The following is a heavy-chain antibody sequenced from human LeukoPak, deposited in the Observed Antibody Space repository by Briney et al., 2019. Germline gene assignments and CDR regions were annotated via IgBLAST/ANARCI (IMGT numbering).Heavy chain of an antibody. CDR1: GFTFSSFW. CDR3: ARDRHGGWALDS. D-gene: IGHD6-19*01. V-gene: IGHV3-7*01. CDR2: INPDESRI. J-gene: IGHJ4*02. Sequence: GGSLGLSCAASGFTFSSFWMAWVRQAPGKGLEWVANINPDESRINYVDSVKGRFSISRDGATDSLFLHMSSLRVDDTVVYYCARDRHGGWALDSWGQGTLVTVS.